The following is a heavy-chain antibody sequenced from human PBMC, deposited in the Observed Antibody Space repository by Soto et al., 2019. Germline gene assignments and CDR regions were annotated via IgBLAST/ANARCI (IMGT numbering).Heavy chain of an antibody. V-gene: IGHV3-23*01. CDR2: ISGRGGST. CDR1: GXTFSSYS. CDR3: EGSSYVWGSYRPGGWFDP. J-gene: IGHJ5*02. Sequence: GSLRLSCAASGXTFSSYSMSRVRQAPGKGLEWVSAISGRGGSTYYADSVKGRFTIYRDNSKNTLYLQMNSLRAEDTALYYCEGSSYVWGSYRPGGWFDPWGQGTLGTVSS. D-gene: IGHD3-16*02.